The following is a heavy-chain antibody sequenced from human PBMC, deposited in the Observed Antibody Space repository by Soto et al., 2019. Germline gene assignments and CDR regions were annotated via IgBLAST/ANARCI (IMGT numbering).Heavy chain of an antibody. J-gene: IGHJ4*02. CDR1: GYTFIGYY. CDR2: INPNSGGT. D-gene: IGHD6-13*01. V-gene: IGHV1-2*02. CDR3: ARDIGRGSTSDY. Sequence: QVQLVQSGPEVKEPGASVKVSCKASGYTFIGYYVHWVRQAPGQGLEWMGWINPNSGGTNYAQKFQGRVTMTRDTSITTAYMELSRLRSDDTAVYYCARDIGRGSTSDYWGQGTLVTVSS.